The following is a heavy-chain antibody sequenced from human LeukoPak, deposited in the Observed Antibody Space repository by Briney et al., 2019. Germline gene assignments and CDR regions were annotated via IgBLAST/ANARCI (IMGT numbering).Heavy chain of an antibody. J-gene: IGHJ6*02. D-gene: IGHD3-16*02. CDR2: INHSGST. V-gene: IGHV4-34*01. CDR3: ARTLEITFGGVIRYYYYGMDV. CDR1: GVSFSGYY. Sequence: PSETLSLTCAVYGVSFSGYYWSWIRQPPGKGLEWIGEINHSGSTNYNPSLKSRVTISVDTSKNQFSLKLSSVTAADTAVYYCARTLEITFGGVIRYYYYGMDVWGQGTTVTVSS.